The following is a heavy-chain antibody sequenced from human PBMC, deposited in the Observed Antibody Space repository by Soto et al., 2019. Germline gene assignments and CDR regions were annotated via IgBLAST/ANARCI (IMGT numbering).Heavy chain of an antibody. CDR2: ISDSGSTM. J-gene: IGHJ4*02. CDR3: ARSTVTSD. Sequence: EVILVESGGGLARPGGSLRLSCATSGFSFSSFEMIWVRQAPGKGLEWISYISDSGSTMYYADSVKGRFTISRDSAKNSLYLQMSSLRVEDAALYYCARSTVTSDWGQGTQVTVSS. D-gene: IGHD4-17*01. V-gene: IGHV3-48*03. CDR1: GFSFSSFE.